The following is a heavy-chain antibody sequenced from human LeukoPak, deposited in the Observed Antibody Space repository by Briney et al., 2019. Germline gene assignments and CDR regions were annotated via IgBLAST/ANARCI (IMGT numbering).Heavy chain of an antibody. CDR3: AKHDAFDI. J-gene: IGHJ3*02. CDR1: GFTFSSYS. V-gene: IGHV3-21*01. Sequence: GGSLRLSCAASGFTFSSYSMNWVRQAPGKGLEWVSSISSSGSYIYYADSVKGRFTISRDNAKNSLYLQVNSLRAEDTAVYYCAKHDAFDIWGQGTMVTVSS. CDR2: ISSSGSYI.